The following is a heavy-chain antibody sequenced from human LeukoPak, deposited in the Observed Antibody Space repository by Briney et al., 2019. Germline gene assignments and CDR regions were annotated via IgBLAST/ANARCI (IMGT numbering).Heavy chain of an antibody. CDR1: GGTFSSYA. D-gene: IGHD5-24*01. Sequence: SVKVSCKASGGTFSSYAISWVRQAPGQGLEWMGRIIPIFGTANYAQKFQGRVTMTTDESTSTAYMELSSLRSEDTAVYYCARDREMATIGHGAFDIWGQGTMVTVSS. J-gene: IGHJ3*02. CDR2: IIPIFGTA. V-gene: IGHV1-69*05. CDR3: ARDREMATIGHGAFDI.